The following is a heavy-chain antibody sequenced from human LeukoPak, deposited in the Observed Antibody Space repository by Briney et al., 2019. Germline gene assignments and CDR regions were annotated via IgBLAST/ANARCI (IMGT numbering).Heavy chain of an antibody. CDR1: GFTFSSYA. CDR2: ISYDGSNK. Sequence: GGSLRLSCAVSGFTFSSYAMHWVRQAPGKGLEWVAVISYDGSNKYYADSVKGRFTISRDNSKNTLYLQMNSLRAEDTAVNYCARPLTTVTTQGIDYWGQGTLVTVSS. CDR3: ARPLTTVTTQGIDY. J-gene: IGHJ4*02. D-gene: IGHD4-11*01. V-gene: IGHV3-30-3*01.